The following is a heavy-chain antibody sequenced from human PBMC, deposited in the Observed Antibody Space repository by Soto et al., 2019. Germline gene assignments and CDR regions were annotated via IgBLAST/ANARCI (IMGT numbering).Heavy chain of an antibody. Sequence: PGGSLRLSCAASGFTFSRYGMHWVRQGPGKGLEWVAVISYDGSNKYYADSVKGRFTISRDNSKNTLYLQMNSLRAEDTAVYYFGKDLYPPEWLVRGYYYYGRDVWGKGTTVTVPS. CDR3: GKDLYPPEWLVRGYYYYGRDV. CDR2: ISYDGSNK. V-gene: IGHV3-30*18. CDR1: GFTFSRYG. D-gene: IGHD6-19*01. J-gene: IGHJ6*04.